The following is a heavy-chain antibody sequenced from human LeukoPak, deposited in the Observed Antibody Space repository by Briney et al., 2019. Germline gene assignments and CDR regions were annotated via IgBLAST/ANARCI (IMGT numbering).Heavy chain of an antibody. D-gene: IGHD3-22*01. CDR2: INPNSGGT. J-gene: IGHJ4*02. CDR3: ATLRLFGYYYDTSGYYYFDY. V-gene: IGHV1-2*02. CDR1: GYTFTGYY. Sequence: ASVKVSCKASGYTFTGYYMHWVRQAPGQGLEWMGWINPNSGGTNYAQKFQGRVTMTRDTSISTAHMELSRLRSDDTAVYYCATLRLFGYYYDTSGYYYFDYWGQGTLVTVSS.